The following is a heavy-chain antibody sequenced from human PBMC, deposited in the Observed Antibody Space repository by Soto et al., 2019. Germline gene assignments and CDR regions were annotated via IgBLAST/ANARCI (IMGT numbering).Heavy chain of an antibody. D-gene: IGHD4-17*01. V-gene: IGHV3-33*03. CDR3: AKDEVSWKYYGHSLDV. Sequence: QVQLVESGGGLVQPGRSLRLSCVVSGFTFSNYGMHWVRQAPGKGLEWVADIWYDGSGQRYAGSVQGRFTISRDNSKNTLYLQINSLRVEDTAVYYCAKDEVSWKYYGHSLDVWGQGTTVTVSS. CDR2: IWYDGSGQ. CDR1: GFTFSNYG. J-gene: IGHJ6*02.